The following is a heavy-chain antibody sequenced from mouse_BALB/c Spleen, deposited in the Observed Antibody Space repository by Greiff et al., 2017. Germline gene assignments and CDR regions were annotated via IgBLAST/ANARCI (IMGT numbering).Heavy chain of an antibody. CDR3: ARNYDYYGSSYNYYAMDY. CDR2: IWSGGST. V-gene: IGHV2-4-1*01. Sequence: QVQLKESGPGLVQPSQSLSITCTVSGFSLTSYGVHWVRQSPGKGLEWLGVIWSGGSTDYNAAFISRLSISKDNSKSQVFFKMNSLQADDTAIYYCARNYDYYGSSYNYYAMDYWGQGTSVTVSS. J-gene: IGHJ4*01. D-gene: IGHD1-1*01. CDR1: GFSLTSYG.